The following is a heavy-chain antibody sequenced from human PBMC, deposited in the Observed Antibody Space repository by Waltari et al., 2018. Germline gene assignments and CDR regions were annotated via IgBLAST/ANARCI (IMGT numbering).Heavy chain of an antibody. CDR3: ARAYYYDSSGRRDYFDY. Sequence: QVQLQESGPGLVKPSETLSLTCTVSGGSISSNYWSWIRQPPGKGLEWIGYIYYRGSTNYNPSLKSRVTISVDTSKNQFYLKLSSVTAADTAVYYCARAYYYDSSGRRDYFDYWGQGTLVTVSS. D-gene: IGHD3-22*01. J-gene: IGHJ4*02. CDR2: IYYRGST. CDR1: GGSISSNY. V-gene: IGHV4-59*01.